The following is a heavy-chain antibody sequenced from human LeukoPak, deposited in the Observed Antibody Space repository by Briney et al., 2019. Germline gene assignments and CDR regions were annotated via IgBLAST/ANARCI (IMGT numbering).Heavy chain of an antibody. CDR1: GYSISSGYY. CDR3: ARAPITGYCSSTSCYARGAFDI. J-gene: IGHJ3*02. CDR2: IYHSGST. Sequence: PSETLSLTCAVSGYSISSGYYWGWIRQPPGKGLEWIGSIYHSGSTYYNPYLKSRVTIPVDTSKNQFSLKLSSVTPADTGVYYCARAPITGYCSSTSCYARGAFDIWGQGTMVTVSS. D-gene: IGHD2-2*01. V-gene: IGHV4-38-2*01.